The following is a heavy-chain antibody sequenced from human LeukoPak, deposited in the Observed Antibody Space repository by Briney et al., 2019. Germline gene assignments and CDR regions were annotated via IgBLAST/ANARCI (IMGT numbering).Heavy chain of an antibody. CDR1: GGSLSSGGYS. D-gene: IGHD2-2*01. Sequence: SETLSLTCAVSGGSLSSGGYSWSWIRQPPGKGLEWIGYIYHSGSTYYNPSLKSRVTISVDRSKNQFSLKLSSVTAADTAVYYYARARKGVCSSTSCYNWFDPWGQGTLVTVSS. V-gene: IGHV4-30-2*01. J-gene: IGHJ5*02. CDR2: IYHSGST. CDR3: ARARKGVCSSTSCYNWFDP.